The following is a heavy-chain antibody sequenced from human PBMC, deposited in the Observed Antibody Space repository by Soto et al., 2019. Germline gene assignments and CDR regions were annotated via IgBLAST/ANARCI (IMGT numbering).Heavy chain of an antibody. J-gene: IGHJ6*02. Sequence: PSETLSLTCTVSGCSISSSSYYWGWIRQPPGKGLEWIGYIYYSGSTYYNPSLKSRVTISVDTSKNQFSLKLSSVTAADTAVYYCAREPLKGAVAGDYYHYGMDVWGQGTTDTGSS. CDR1: GCSISSSSYY. D-gene: IGHD6-19*01. CDR3: AREPLKGAVAGDYYHYGMDV. V-gene: IGHV4-31*03. CDR2: IYYSGST.